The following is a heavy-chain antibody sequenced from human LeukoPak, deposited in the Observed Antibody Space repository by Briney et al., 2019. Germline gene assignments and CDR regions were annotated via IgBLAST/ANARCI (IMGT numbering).Heavy chain of an antibody. CDR3: TRATRKNGSGPYGH. CDR1: GFTFGDYA. D-gene: IGHD3-10*01. J-gene: IGHJ4*02. CDR2: IRSKAYGGTT. Sequence: PGGSLRLSCTASGFTFGDYAMSWVHQAPGKGLEWVVFIRSKAYGGTTEYAASVKGRFTISRDDSKSIAYLQMNSLKTEDTAVYYCTRATRKNGSGPYGHWGQGTLVTVSS. V-gene: IGHV3-49*04.